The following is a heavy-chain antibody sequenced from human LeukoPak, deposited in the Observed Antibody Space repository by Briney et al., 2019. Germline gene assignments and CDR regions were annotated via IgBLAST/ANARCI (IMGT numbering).Heavy chain of an antibody. J-gene: IGHJ6*03. D-gene: IGHD1-26*01. CDR3: ARGGPLSGSYYYYYYYMDV. CDR2: IIPIFGTA. CDR1: GGTFSSYA. V-gene: IGHV1-69*06. Sequence: SVKVSCKASGGTFSSYAISWVRPAAGQGLEWMGGIIPIFGTANYAQKFQGRVTITADKSTSTAYMELSSLRSEDTAVYYCARGGPLSGSYYYYYYYMDVWGKGSTLTV.